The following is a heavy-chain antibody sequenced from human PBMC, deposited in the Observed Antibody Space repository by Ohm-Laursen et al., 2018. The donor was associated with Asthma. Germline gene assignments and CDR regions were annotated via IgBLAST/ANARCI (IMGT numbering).Heavy chain of an antibody. J-gene: IGHJ4*02. V-gene: IGHV3-11*04. D-gene: IGHD3-3*01. CDR1: GFTFSDYY. CDR2: ISSSGSTI. Sequence: SLRLSCAASGFTFSDYYMSWIRQAPGKGLEWVSYISSSGSTIYYADSVKGRFTISRDNAKNSLYLQMNSLRPDDTAVYYCARDVMEWYLPAFDFWGQGTLVTASS. CDR3: ARDVMEWYLPAFDF.